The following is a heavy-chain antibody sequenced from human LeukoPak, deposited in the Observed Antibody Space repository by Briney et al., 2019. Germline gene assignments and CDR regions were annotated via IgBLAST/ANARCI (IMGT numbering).Heavy chain of an antibody. J-gene: IGHJ5*02. D-gene: IGHD6-13*01. V-gene: IGHV1-46*01. Sequence: ASVKVSCKASGYTFTSYYMHWVRQAPGQGLEWMGIINPSGGSTSYAQKFQGRVTMTRDMSTSTVYMELSSLRSEDTAVYYCSRGSSSSWYEEDWFDPWGQGTLVTVSS. CDR3: SRGSSSSWYEEDWFDP. CDR2: INPSGGST. CDR1: GYTFTSYY.